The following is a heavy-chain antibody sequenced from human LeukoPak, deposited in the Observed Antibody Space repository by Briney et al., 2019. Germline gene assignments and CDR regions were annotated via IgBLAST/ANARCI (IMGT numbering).Heavy chain of an antibody. CDR2: ISYDGSNK. CDR3: AKDLIPAIVVVICPNY. CDR1: GFTFSSYG. V-gene: IGHV3-30*18. Sequence: GGSLRLSCAAPGFTFSSYGMHWVRQAPGKGLEWVAVISYDGSNKYYADSVKGRFTISRDNSKNTLYLQMNSLRAEDTAVYYCAKDLIPAIVVVICPNYWGQGTLVTVSS. J-gene: IGHJ4*02. D-gene: IGHD3-22*01.